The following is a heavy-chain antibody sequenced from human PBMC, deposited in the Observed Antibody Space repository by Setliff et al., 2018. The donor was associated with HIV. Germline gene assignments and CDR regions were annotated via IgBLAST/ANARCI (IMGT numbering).Heavy chain of an antibody. CDR2: ISVSCETT. V-gene: IGHV3-23*01. CDR3: ARSGYSNYHSWFDP. D-gene: IGHD4-4*01. CDR1: GFTFGTFA. Sequence: GGSRRLPWAASGFTFGTFAMNWVRQAPGKGLEWVSIISVSCETTYYANSVKGRFTISSDNSKNTLYLQMNSLRAEYTAIYYCARSGYSNYHSWFDPWGQGTLVTVSS. J-gene: IGHJ5*02.